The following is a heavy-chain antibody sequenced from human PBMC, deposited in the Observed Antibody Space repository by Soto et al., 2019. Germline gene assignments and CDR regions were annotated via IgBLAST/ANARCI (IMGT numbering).Heavy chain of an antibody. Sequence: PGGSLRLSCAASGFTFSSYGMHWVRQAPGKGLEWVAVISYDGSNKYYADSVKGRFTISRDNSKNTLYLQMNSLRAEDTAVYYCARDYYCSGSPWYYYYGMDFWGQGTTVTVPS. CDR2: ISYDGSNK. J-gene: IGHJ6*02. V-gene: IGHV3-30*03. CDR3: ARDYYCSGSPWYYYYGMDF. D-gene: IGHD3-10*01. CDR1: GFTFSSYG.